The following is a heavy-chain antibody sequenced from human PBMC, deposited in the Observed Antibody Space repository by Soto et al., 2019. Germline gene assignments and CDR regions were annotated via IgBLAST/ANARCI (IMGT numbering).Heavy chain of an antibody. J-gene: IGHJ5*02. CDR1: GFAFSSYG. CDR2: ISYDGSNK. CDR3: ANDLFVMDYYDSTRFNWFVL. Sequence: PGVSLRLSCAASGFAFSSYGLHWVRQAPGKGLEWVAVISYDGSNKYYADSVKGRFTISRDNSKNTLYLQMNSLRAEDTAVYYCANDLFVMDYYDSTRFNWFVLLGQ. D-gene: IGHD3-22*01. V-gene: IGHV3-30*18.